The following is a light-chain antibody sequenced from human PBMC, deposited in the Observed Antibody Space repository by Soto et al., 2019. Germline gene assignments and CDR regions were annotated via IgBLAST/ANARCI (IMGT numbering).Light chain of an antibody. CDR2: GAS. J-gene: IGKJ1*01. CDR1: QSVSSSY. CDR3: QQYGSSPRT. Sequence: EIGLTQSPGTLSLSPGERATLSCRASQSVSSSYLAWYQQKPVQAPRLLIYGASSRATGIPDRFSGSGSGTDFTLTISRLEPEDVAVYYCQQYGSSPRTFGQGTKVEIK. V-gene: IGKV3-20*01.